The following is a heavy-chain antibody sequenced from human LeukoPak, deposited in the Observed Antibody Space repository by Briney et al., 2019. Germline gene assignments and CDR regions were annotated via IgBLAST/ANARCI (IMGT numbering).Heavy chain of an antibody. V-gene: IGHV4-39*01. CDR2: IYYTGST. CDR3: ARGRGHCYSSTDCYGVDFQE. CDR1: GGPISSTSYY. D-gene: IGHD2-2*01. Sequence: PSETLSLTCTVSGGPISSTSYYWGWIRQPPGRGLEWIGSIYYTGSTYYNPSLRSRVTLFVDTSKKQFSVKLSSVTAADTAVYYCARGRGHCYSSTDCYGVDFQEWGQGTLVTVSS. J-gene: IGHJ1*01.